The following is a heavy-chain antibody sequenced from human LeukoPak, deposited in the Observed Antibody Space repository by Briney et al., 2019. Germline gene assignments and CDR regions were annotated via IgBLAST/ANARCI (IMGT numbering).Heavy chain of an antibody. Sequence: SETLSLTCTVSGGSISSYYWSWIRQPPGKGLEWIGSIYYSGSTYYNPSLKSRVTISVDTSKNQFSLKLSSVTAADTAVYYCARGSVEQWLVPMDYWGQGTLVTVSS. CDR3: ARGSVEQWLVPMDY. CDR1: GGSISSYY. D-gene: IGHD6-19*01. CDR2: IYYSGST. V-gene: IGHV4-59*12. J-gene: IGHJ4*02.